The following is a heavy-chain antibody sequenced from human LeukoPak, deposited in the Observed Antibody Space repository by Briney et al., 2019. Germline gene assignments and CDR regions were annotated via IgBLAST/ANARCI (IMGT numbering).Heavy chain of an antibody. CDR1: GFTFSSYG. J-gene: IGHJ4*02. Sequence: GGSLRLSCAASGFTFSSYGMSWVRQAPGKGLEWVSAISGSGGSTYYADSVKGRFTISRDNSKNTLYLQMNSLRAEDTAVYYCAKDHKGLTVTTGFDYWGQGTLVTVSS. CDR2: ISGSGGST. D-gene: IGHD4-17*01. CDR3: AKDHKGLTVTTGFDY. V-gene: IGHV3-23*01.